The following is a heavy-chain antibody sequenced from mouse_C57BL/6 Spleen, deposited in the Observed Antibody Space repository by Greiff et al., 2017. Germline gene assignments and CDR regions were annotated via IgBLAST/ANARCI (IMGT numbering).Heavy chain of an antibody. CDR3: ARSGDYGNWFAY. J-gene: IGHJ3*01. CDR2: IYPGDGDT. D-gene: IGHD2-1*01. V-gene: IGHV1-80*01. CDR1: GYAFSSYW. Sequence: LQQSGASVKISCKASGYAFSSYWMNWVKQRPGKGLEWIGQIYPGDGDTNYNGKFKGKATLTADKSSSTAYMQLSSLTSEDSAVYFCARSGDYGNWFAYWGQGTLVTVSA.